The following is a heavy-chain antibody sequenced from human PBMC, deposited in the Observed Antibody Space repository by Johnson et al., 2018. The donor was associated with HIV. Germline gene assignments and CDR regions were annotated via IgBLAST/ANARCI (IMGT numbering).Heavy chain of an antibody. Sequence: QLVESGGGLVKPGGSLRLSCAASGFTFSNAWMSWVRQAPGKGLEWVSGVSWIGGSTGYADSVKGRFSISRDNVKNSLYLQMNSLRVEDTALYYCARDPSSQYSRLTGDFGSFDMWGQGTMVIVAS. CDR3: ARDPSSQYSRLTGDFGSFDM. CDR1: GFTFSNAW. J-gene: IGHJ3*02. V-gene: IGHV3-20*04. D-gene: IGHD7-27*01. CDR2: VSWIGGST.